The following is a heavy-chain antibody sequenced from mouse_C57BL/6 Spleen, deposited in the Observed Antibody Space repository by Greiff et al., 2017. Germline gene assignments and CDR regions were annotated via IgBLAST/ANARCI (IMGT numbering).Heavy chain of an antibody. V-gene: IGHV1-22*01. CDR2: INPNNGGT. J-gene: IGHJ4*01. CDR3: AREHREDALDY. CDR1: GYTFTDYN. Sequence: EVQLQQSGPELVKPGASVKMSCKASGYTFTDYNMHWVKQSHGKSLEWIGYINPNNGGTSYTQKFKGKATLTVNKSSSTAYMELRRLTSEDSAVYCCAREHREDALDYWRQGTSVTVSS.